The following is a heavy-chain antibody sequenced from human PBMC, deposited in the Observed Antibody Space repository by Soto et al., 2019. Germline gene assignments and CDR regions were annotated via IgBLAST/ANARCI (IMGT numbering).Heavy chain of an antibody. CDR2: VWYDGSNE. Sequence: QVQLVESGGGVVQPGRSLRLSCSASGFTFSIHGMHWVRQAPGKGLEWVSLVWYDGSNENYADSVKGRFTISRDNSKNTLYLEMNSLTAEDTAVYYCARGPKLCDVGSHYDSLGPGTLVTVSS. CDR1: GFTFSIHG. CDR3: ARGPKLCDVGSHYDS. J-gene: IGHJ4*02. D-gene: IGHD3-10*01. V-gene: IGHV3-33*01.